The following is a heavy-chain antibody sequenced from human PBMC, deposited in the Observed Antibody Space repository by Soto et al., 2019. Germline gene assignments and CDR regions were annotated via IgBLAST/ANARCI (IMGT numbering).Heavy chain of an antibody. Sequence: EVQLLESGGGSVQPGGSLRLSCAASGFTFSSYAMSWVRQAPGKGLEWVSAISGSGGSTYYADSVKGRFTISRDNSKNTLYLQMNSLRAEDTAVYYCAKPLYSGYSYGLGYGGGYYYYGMDVWGQGTTVTVSS. CDR1: GFTFSSYA. CDR2: ISGSGGST. V-gene: IGHV3-23*01. CDR3: AKPLYSGYSYGLGYGGGYYYYGMDV. D-gene: IGHD5-18*01. J-gene: IGHJ6*02.